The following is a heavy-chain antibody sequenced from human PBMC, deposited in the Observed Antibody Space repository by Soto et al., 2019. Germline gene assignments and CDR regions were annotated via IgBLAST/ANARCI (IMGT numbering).Heavy chain of an antibody. CDR3: ARVRWGQPWVFDY. Sequence: AETLSLTCAVYGGSFIAYYWSWIRQPPGKGLEWIGDINHSGSTNYNPALKSRLTISGDTSKNQLSLKMTSVTAADTAVYYCARVRWGQPWVFDYWGQGTLVTVSS. D-gene: IGHD1-26*01. CDR2: INHSGST. CDR1: GGSFIAYY. J-gene: IGHJ4*02. V-gene: IGHV4-34*01.